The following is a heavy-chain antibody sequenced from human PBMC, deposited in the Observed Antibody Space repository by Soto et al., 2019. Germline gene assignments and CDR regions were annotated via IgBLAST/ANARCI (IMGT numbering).Heavy chain of an antibody. J-gene: IGHJ4*02. CDR2: IYYSGST. CDR3: ARGGRGVEMATITDY. V-gene: IGHV4-59*01. CDR1: GGSISSYY. D-gene: IGHD5-12*01. Sequence: QVQLQESGPGLVKPSETLSLTCTVSGGSISSYYWSWIRQPPGKGLEWIGYIYYSGSTNYNPSLKSRVTISVDTSKNQFSLKLSSVTAADTAVYYCARGGRGVEMATITDYWGQGTLVTVSS.